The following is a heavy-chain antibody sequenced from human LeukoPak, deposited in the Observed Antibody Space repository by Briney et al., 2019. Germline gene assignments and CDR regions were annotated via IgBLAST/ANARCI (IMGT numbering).Heavy chain of an antibody. D-gene: IGHD3-10*01. J-gene: IGHJ5*02. V-gene: IGHV1-69*13. CDR1: LGTLNSYA. CDR2: IIPIFGTA. Sequence: SEKVSRKASLGTLNSYAISRVRQAPGQGLEWMGGIIPIFGTANYAQKFQGRVTITADESTSTAYMELSSLRSEDTAVDYCARVSSGSYALWDRTKNWFDPWGQGTLVTVSS. CDR3: ARVSSGSYALWDRTKNWFDP.